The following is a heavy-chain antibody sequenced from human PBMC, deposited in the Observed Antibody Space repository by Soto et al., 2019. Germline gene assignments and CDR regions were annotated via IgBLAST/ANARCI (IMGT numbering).Heavy chain of an antibody. CDR2: IYYSGST. CDR3: ARRGYGSSWYGDYFDY. D-gene: IGHD6-13*01. J-gene: IGHJ4*02. CDR1: GGSICSSSYY. V-gene: IGHV4-39*01. Sequence: PPETLSLTCTVSGGSICSSSYYWGWIRQPPGKGLEWIGSIYYSGSTYYNPSLKSRVTISVDTSKNQFSLKLSSVTAADTAVYYCARRGYGSSWYGDYFDYWGQGTLVTVSS.